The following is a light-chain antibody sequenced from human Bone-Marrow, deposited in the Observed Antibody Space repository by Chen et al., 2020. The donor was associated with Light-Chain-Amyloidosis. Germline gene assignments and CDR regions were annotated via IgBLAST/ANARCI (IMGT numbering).Light chain of an antibody. CDR1: QGVSSY. CDR3: QQRSNWPLT. J-gene: IGKJ5*01. Sequence: EIVLTQSPATLSLSPGERATPSCRASQGVSSYLAWYQQKPGQAPRLLIYAASNRATGIPARFSGSGSGTDFTLTISSLEPEDFAVYYCQQRSNWPLTFGQGTRLEIK. V-gene: IGKV3-11*01. CDR2: AAS.